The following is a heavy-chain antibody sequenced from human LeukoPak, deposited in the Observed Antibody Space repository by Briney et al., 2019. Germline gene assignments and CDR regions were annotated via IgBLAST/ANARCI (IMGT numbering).Heavy chain of an antibody. D-gene: IGHD3-3*01. CDR2: IMPSFGTA. CDR3: ARGYYDFWSGYNNSRDYFYHYMDV. J-gene: IGHJ6*03. CDR1: RGTFISYA. Sequence: SVKVSCKASRGTFISYAITWVRQAPGQGLEWMGGIMPSFGTANYARRFQGRVTITTDESTSTVYMELSSLRSEDTAVYYCARGYYDFWSGYNNSRDYFYHYMDVWGKGTTVTVSS. V-gene: IGHV1-69*05.